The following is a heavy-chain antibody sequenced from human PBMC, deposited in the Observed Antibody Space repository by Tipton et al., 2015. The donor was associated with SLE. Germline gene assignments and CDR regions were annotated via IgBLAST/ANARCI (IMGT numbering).Heavy chain of an antibody. CDR2: SNPNTGAT. CDR3: ARDPDYYGSRIRMTFDY. J-gene: IGHJ4*02. CDR1: GYTFTSYY. Sequence: QSGAEVKKPGASVKLSCKASGYTFTSYYMHWVRQAPGQGPEWMGVSNPNTGATTYAQKFQGRVTLTRDTSANTVYMELSSLRSDDTAIYYCARDPDYYGSRIRMTFDYWGQGTLVTVSS. D-gene: IGHD3-10*01. V-gene: IGHV1-46*01.